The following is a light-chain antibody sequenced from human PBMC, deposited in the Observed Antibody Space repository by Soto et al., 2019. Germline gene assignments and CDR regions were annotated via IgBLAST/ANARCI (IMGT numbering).Light chain of an antibody. CDR1: QSISNN. CDR2: GAA. V-gene: IGKV3-20*01. J-gene: IGKJ1*01. Sequence: EIVMTQPPPTLSVSPGERATLSFRASQSISNNLGWYHHKPGQAPRPLIYGAANRATGIPDRFSGSGSGTDFTLTISRLEPEDFAVYYCQQYGSSGTFGQGTRVDIK. CDR3: QQYGSSGT.